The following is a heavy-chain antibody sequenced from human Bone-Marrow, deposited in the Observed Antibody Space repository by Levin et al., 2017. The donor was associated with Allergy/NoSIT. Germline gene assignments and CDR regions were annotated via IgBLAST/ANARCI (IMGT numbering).Heavy chain of an antibody. CDR2: ISNDDGSDK. CDR1: GFNFNSFG. D-gene: IGHD7-27*01. CDR3: AKDQDDTGHCPFDA. Sequence: HPGGSLRLSCAGSGFNFNSFGIHWVRQAPGKGLEWLAVISNDDGSDKYYAYSVNGRFTISRDNSKNTVYLHMNSLRPEDTAVYYCAKDQDDTGHCPFDAWGQGTLVAVSS. J-gene: IGHJ4*02. V-gene: IGHV3-30*18.